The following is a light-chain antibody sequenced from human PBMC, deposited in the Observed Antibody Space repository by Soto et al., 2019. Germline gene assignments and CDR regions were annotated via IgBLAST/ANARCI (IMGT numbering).Light chain of an antibody. J-gene: IGLJ2*01. Sequence: QSALTQPASVSGSPGQSITISCTGTSSDVGDYNFVSWYQQHPGKAPKLMIYDVTNRPSGVSDRFSGSNSGNTASLTISGLQAEEEADYYCTSYRSSSTPVVFGGGTKLTVL. CDR3: TSYRSSSTPVV. CDR1: SSDVGDYNF. V-gene: IGLV2-14*01. CDR2: DVT.